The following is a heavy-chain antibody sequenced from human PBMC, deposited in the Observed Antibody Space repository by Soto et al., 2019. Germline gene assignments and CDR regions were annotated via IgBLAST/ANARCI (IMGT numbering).Heavy chain of an antibody. CDR3: ARPPTPLRATDAFDI. V-gene: IGHV4-30-4*08. Sequence: QVQLQESGPGLVKPSQTLSLICTVSGGSISSGDYYWTWIRQLPGKGLAWIGCIYYSRSTFYNPSLQSRLSISINTSKNRFSLILRSVTAADTAVYYCARPPTPLRATDAFDIWGQGTSVIVSS. J-gene: IGHJ3*02. D-gene: IGHD4-17*01. CDR2: IYYSRST. CDR1: GGSISSGDYY.